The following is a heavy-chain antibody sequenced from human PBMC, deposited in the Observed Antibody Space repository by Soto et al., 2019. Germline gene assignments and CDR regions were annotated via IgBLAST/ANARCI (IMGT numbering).Heavy chain of an antibody. CDR3: ARGRGLGSTCWTRVSNWFDP. D-gene: IGHD2-2*01. CDR2: IYYSGST. Sequence: QVQLQESGPGLVKPSQTLSLTCTVSGGSISSGGYYWSWIRQHPGKGLEWIGYIYYSGSTYYNPSLQSRVTISVDTSKNQFSLKLSSVTAADTAVYYCARGRGLGSTCWTRVSNWFDPWGQGTLVTVSS. J-gene: IGHJ5*02. CDR1: GGSISSGGYY. V-gene: IGHV4-31*03.